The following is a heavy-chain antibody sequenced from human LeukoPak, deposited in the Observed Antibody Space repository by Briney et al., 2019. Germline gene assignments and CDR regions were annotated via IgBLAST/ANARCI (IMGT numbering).Heavy chain of an antibody. CDR1: GFTFSTYE. CDR3: ASHIRAPFDI. V-gene: IGHV3-48*03. D-gene: IGHD2-21*01. J-gene: IGHJ3*02. CDR2: ISTSGRTI. Sequence: SGGSLRLSCAASGFTFSTYEMNWVRQAPGRGLEWVSYISTSGRTIYYADSAKGRFTISRDNAKNSLYLQMNSLRAEDTAVYYCASHIRAPFDIWGQGTMVTVSS.